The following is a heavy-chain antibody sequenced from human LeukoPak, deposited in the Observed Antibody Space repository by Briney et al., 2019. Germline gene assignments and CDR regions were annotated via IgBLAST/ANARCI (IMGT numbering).Heavy chain of an antibody. CDR2: INTNTGNP. D-gene: IGHD2-21*01. J-gene: IGHJ5*02. CDR3: ARGPKYGDWPTNWFDP. CDR1: GYTFTSYA. Sequence: GASVKVSCKASGYTFTSYAMNWVRQAPGQGLEWMGWINTNTGNPTYAQGFTGRFVFSLDTSVSTASLQISSLKAEDTAVYYCARGPKYGDWPTNWFDPWGQGTLVTVFS. V-gene: IGHV7-4-1*02.